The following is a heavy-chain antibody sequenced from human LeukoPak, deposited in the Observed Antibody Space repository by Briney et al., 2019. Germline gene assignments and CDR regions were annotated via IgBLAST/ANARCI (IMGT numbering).Heavy chain of an antibody. CDR2: IIPIFGTA. Sequence: SVKVSCKASGGTFSSYAISWVRQAPGQGLEWMGGIIPIFGTANYAQKFQGRVTITADESTSTAYMELSSLRSEDTAVYYCARDLGSSSWSSVGWFDPWGQGTLVTVSS. CDR3: ARDLGSSSWSSVGWFDP. CDR1: GGTFSSYA. D-gene: IGHD6-13*01. J-gene: IGHJ5*02. V-gene: IGHV1-69*13.